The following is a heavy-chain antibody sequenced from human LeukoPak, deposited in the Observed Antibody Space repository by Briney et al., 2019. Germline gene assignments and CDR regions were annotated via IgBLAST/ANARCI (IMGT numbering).Heavy chain of an antibody. CDR3: ARELWLDF. J-gene: IGHJ4*02. V-gene: IGHV3-48*03. CDR1: GFTFSVYE. D-gene: IGHD3-16*01. CDR2: ISTSGSII. Sequence: AGGSLRLSCAASGFTFSVYEMNWVRQVPGKGLEWVSYISTSGSIIFYSDSVRGRFTISRDNAKNSLYLQMTSLRAEDTGVYYCARELWLDFWGQGTLVTVSS.